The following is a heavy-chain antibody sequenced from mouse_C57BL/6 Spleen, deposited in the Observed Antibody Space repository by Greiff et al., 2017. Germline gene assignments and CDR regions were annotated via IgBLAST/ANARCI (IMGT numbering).Heavy chain of an antibody. J-gene: IGHJ1*03. CDR3: ARRGYYYGSSYWYFDV. CDR2: FDPSDSDT. Sequence: QVQLQQPGAELVMPGASVKLSCKASGYTFTSYWMHWVKQRPGQGLEWIGEFDPSDSDTNYTQKFKGKSPLTVDHSSSTAYMQLSSLTSEYSAVYYCARRGYYYGSSYWYFDVWGTGTTVTVSS. CDR1: GYTFTSYW. V-gene: IGHV1-69*01. D-gene: IGHD1-1*01.